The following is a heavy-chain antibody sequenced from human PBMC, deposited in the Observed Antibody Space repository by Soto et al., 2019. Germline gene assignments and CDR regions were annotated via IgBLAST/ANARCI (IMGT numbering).Heavy chain of an antibody. CDR2: ISAYNGNT. D-gene: IGHD6-13*01. V-gene: IGHV1-18*01. J-gene: IGHJ5*02. CDR3: ARDSPIAAAGRPNWFDP. Sequence: VPSVTVSCKASVYTFTSYGISWVRQAPGQGLEWMGWISAYNGNTNYAQKLQGRVTMTTDTSTSTAYMELRSLRSDDTAVYYCARDSPIAAAGRPNWFDPWGQGTLVTSPQ. CDR1: VYTFTSYG.